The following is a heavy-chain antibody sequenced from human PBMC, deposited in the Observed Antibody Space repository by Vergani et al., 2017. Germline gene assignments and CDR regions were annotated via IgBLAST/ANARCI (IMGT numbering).Heavy chain of an antibody. CDR3: AKGTNVPQKYYDFWSGYYGGD. D-gene: IGHD3-3*01. Sequence: QVQLVESGGGVVQPGRSLRLSCAASGFTFSSYGMHWVRQAPGKGLEWVAVISYDGSNKYYADSVKGRFTISRDNSKNTLYLQMNSLRAEDTAVDYCAKGTNVPQKYYDFWSGYYGGDWGQGTLVTVSS. CDR2: ISYDGSNK. CDR1: GFTFSSYG. J-gene: IGHJ4*02. V-gene: IGHV3-30*18.